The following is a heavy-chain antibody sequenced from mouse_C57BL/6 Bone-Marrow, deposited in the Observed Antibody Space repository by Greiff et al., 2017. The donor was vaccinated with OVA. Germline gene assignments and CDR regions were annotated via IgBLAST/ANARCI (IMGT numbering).Heavy chain of an antibody. CDR1: GFNIKDDY. D-gene: IGHD1-1*01. Sequence: EVQLQQSGAELVRPGASVKLSCTASGFNIKDDYMHWVKQRPEQGLEWIGWIDPENGDTEYASKFQGKATITADTSSNTAYLQLSSLTSEDTAVYYCTITSYYFDYWGQGTTLTVSS. V-gene: IGHV14-4*01. CDR2: IDPENGDT. J-gene: IGHJ2*01. CDR3: TITSYYFDY.